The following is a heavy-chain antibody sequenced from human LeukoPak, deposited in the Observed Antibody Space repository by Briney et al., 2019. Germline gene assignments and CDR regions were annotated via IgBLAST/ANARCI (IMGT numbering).Heavy chain of an antibody. J-gene: IGHJ6*03. Sequence: QPGRSLRLSCAASGFTFDDYAMHWVRQAPGKGLEWVSGISWNSGSIGYADSVKGRFTISRDNAKNSLYLQMNSLRAEDMALYYCAKGVTGDYYYYYMDVWGKGTTVTVSS. V-gene: IGHV3-9*03. CDR2: ISWNSGSI. CDR1: GFTFDDYA. CDR3: AKGVTGDYYYYYMDV.